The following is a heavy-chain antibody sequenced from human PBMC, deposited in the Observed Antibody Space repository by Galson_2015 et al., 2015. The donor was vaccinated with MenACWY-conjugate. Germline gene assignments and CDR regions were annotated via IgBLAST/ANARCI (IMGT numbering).Heavy chain of an antibody. CDR3: AKSRGASFYFDS. Sequence: SLRLSCAASGFIFNTYWMHWVHHAPGKGLVWVSRINPGGSSTTYADSVKDRFTISRDNAKNTLYLQMNSLRPEDTAVFYCAKSRGASFYFDSWGQGTLVTASS. V-gene: IGHV3-74*01. CDR2: INPGGSST. J-gene: IGHJ4*02. CDR1: GFIFNTYW. D-gene: IGHD1-26*01.